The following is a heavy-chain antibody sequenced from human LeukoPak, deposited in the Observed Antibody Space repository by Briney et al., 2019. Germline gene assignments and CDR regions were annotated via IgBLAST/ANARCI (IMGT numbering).Heavy chain of an antibody. CDR3: AKGPYYYDSSGYLDDY. CDR2: IRYDGSNK. D-gene: IGHD3-22*01. J-gene: IGHJ4*02. V-gene: IGHV3-30*02. CDR1: GFTFTSYG. Sequence: PGGSLRLSCVASGFTFTSYGMHWVRQAPGKGLEWVAFIRYDGSNKYYADSVKGRFTISRDNSKNTLYLQMNSLRAEDTAVYYCAKGPYYYDSSGYLDDYWGQGTLVTVSS.